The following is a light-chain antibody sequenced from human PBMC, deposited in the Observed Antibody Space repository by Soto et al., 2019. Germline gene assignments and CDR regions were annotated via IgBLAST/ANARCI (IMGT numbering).Light chain of an antibody. CDR3: MQGLQPPLT. CDR1: QSLLHSNGYYC. Sequence: DIVMTQSPLSLPVTPGEPASISCRSSQSLLHSNGYYCLDWYLQKPGQSPQLLVYLGSNRASGVPDRCSGSGSGTDFTLKISRVEADDVGLYYCMQGLQPPLTFGGGTKVEIK. V-gene: IGKV2-28*01. J-gene: IGKJ4*01. CDR2: LGS.